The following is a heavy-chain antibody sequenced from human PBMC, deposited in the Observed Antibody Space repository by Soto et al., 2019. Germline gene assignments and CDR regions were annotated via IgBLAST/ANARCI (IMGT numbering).Heavy chain of an antibody. V-gene: IGHV3-30*18. CDR2: ISYDGSNK. CDR1: GFTFSSYG. Sequence: GGSLRLSCAASGFTFSSYGMHWVRQAPGKGLEWVAVISYDGSNKYYADSVKGRFTISRDNSKNTLYLQMNSLRAEDTSVYYCAKDQAVYGGNRNTDDWGQGTLVTVSS. J-gene: IGHJ4*02. CDR3: AKDQAVYGGNRNTDD. D-gene: IGHD4-17*01.